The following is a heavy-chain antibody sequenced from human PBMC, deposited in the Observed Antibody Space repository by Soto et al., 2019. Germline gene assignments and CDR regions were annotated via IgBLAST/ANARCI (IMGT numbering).Heavy chain of an antibody. CDR2: ISSDGSNI. D-gene: IGHD6-19*01. V-gene: IGHV3-74*01. Sequence: EVQLVESGGGLVQPGGSLRLSCAASGFTFSRYWMHWVRQAPGKGLVWASRISSDGSNIIYADSVKGRFTISRDDAKNTLYLQMNNLRDEDTAVYYCGRDQTMAGPTTLDYWGQGALVTVSS. CDR1: GFTFSRYW. J-gene: IGHJ4*02. CDR3: GRDQTMAGPTTLDY.